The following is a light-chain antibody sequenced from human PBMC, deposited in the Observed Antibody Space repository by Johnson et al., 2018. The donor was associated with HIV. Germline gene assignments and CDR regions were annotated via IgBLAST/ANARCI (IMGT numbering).Light chain of an antibody. J-gene: IGLJ1*01. V-gene: IGLV1-51*02. Sequence: QAVLTQPPSVSAAPGQKVTISCSGSSSNIGNNYVSWYQLLPGTDPKLLIYRNGQRPSGVPDRFSGSKSGTSASLAISGLQAEDEADYYCGTWDSSLSAYVFGTGTKVTVL. CDR2: RNG. CDR3: GTWDSSLSAYV. CDR1: SSNIGNNY.